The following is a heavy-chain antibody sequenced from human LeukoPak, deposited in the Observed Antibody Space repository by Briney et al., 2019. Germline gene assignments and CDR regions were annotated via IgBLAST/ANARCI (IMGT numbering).Heavy chain of an antibody. J-gene: IGHJ4*02. V-gene: IGHV1-8*01. CDR2: MNPNSGDT. Sequence: ASVKVSCKAPGYTFTSYDINWLRQTTGQGLEWMGWMNPNSGDTGYTQKFQGRVTMTRNTSISTAYMELNSSTSEDTAMYYCARGGGGEQWLVLSYWGQGTLVTVSS. CDR3: ARGGGGEQWLVLSY. CDR1: GYTFTSYD. D-gene: IGHD6-19*01.